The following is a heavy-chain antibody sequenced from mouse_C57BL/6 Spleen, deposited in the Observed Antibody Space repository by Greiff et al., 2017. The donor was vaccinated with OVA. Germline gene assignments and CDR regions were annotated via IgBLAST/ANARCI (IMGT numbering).Heavy chain of an antibody. CDR3: ARDRGNYADY. CDR1: GFTFSSYA. J-gene: IGHJ2*01. V-gene: IGHV5-4*01. D-gene: IGHD2-1*01. CDR2: ISDGGSYT. Sequence: EVQLVESGGGLVKPGGSLKLSCAASGFTFSSYAMSWVRQTPEKRLEWVATISDGGSYTYYPDNVKGRFTISRDNAKNNLYLQMSHLKSEDTAMYYCARDRGNYADYWGQGTTLTVSS.